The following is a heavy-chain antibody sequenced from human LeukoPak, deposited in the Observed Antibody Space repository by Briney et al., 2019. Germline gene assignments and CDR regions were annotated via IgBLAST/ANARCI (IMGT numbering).Heavy chain of an antibody. V-gene: IGHV4-59*08. CDR1: GGSISSHY. J-gene: IGHJ6*02. Sequence: SETLSLTCTVSGGSISSHYWSWVRQPPGKGLEWIGYIYYSGSTNYNPSLRSRVTISVDTSKNQFSLKLRSVTAADTAVYYCARHLRRAAAGTLYYYGLDVWGQGTTVTVSS. CDR3: ARHLRRAAAGTLYYYGLDV. D-gene: IGHD6-13*01. CDR2: IYYSGST.